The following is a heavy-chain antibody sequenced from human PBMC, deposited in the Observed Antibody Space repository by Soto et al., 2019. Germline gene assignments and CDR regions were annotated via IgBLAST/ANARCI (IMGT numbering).Heavy chain of an antibody. CDR1: GFKFGDNL. D-gene: IGHD2-8*02. CDR3: ARDILSVGPRANDAFDV. CDR2: INPDNGNT. V-gene: IGHV1-3*01. J-gene: IGHJ3*01. Sequence: QVQLVQSGAEVRKPGASVNISCWASGFKFGDNLINWVRQAPGQSLEWMGWINPDNGNTRSSQSFQGRVTISRHSSASIAYVEVTDLTSEDTAVYYCARDILSVGPRANDAFDVWGQGTMVSVSS.